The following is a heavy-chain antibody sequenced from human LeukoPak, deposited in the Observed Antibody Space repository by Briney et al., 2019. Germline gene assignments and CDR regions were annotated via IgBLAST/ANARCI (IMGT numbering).Heavy chain of an antibody. D-gene: IGHD5-24*01. Sequence: PGGSLRLSCAASGFTFSDYYMSWVRQAPGKGLEWVSVIYNADNTNYADSVKGRFTISRDKSDNTLYLQMNSLRAEDTAVYYCAGASRWLQFDYWGQGTLVTVSS. CDR1: GFTFSDYY. CDR3: AGASRWLQFDY. V-gene: IGHV3-53*01. CDR2: IYNADNT. J-gene: IGHJ4*02.